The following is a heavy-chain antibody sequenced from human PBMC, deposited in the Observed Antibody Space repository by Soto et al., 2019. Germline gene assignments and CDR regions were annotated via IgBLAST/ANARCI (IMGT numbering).Heavy chain of an antibody. Sequence: GASVKVSCKASGYTFTSYDINWVRQATGQGLEWMGWMNPNSGNTGYAQKFQGRVTMTRNTSISTAYMELSSLRSEDTAVYYCTIVVITPTTYDYWGQGTLVTVSS. CDR3: TIVVITPTTYDY. CDR2: MNPNSGNT. CDR1: GYTFTSYD. D-gene: IGHD3-22*01. V-gene: IGHV1-8*01. J-gene: IGHJ4*02.